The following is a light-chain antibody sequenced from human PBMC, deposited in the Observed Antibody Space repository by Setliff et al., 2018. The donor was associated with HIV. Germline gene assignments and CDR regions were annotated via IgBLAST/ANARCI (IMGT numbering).Light chain of an antibody. Sequence: QSVLAQPASVSGSPGQSITISCTGTSSDVGGYNYVSWYQQHPGKAPKLMIYDVSKRPSGVSNRFSGSKSGNTASLTISGLQAEDEADYYCSSYTSSSTPHVFGTGTNVTVL. CDR2: DVS. CDR1: SSDVGGYNY. J-gene: IGLJ1*01. V-gene: IGLV2-14*01. CDR3: SSYTSSSTPHV.